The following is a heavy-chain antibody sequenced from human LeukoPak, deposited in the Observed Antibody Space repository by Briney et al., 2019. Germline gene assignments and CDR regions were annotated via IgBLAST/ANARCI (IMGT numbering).Heavy chain of an antibody. CDR3: ARDRSPHDFWSGYYTGGSGMDV. V-gene: IGHV1-2*06. D-gene: IGHD3-3*01. J-gene: IGHJ6*02. CDR2: INPNSGGT. Sequence: ASVKVSRKASGYTFTGYYMHWVRQAPGQGLEWMGRINPNSGGTNYAQKFQGRVTMTRDTSISTAYMELSRLRSDDTAVYYCARDRSPHDFWSGYYTGGSGMDVWGQGTTVTVSS. CDR1: GYTFTGYY.